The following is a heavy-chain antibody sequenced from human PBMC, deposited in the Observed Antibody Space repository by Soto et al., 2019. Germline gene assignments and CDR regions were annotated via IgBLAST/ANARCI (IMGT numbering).Heavy chain of an antibody. J-gene: IGHJ6*02. D-gene: IGHD1-26*01. Sequence: SVKVSCKASGGTFSSYAISWVRQAPGQGLEWMGGIIPIFGTANYAQKFQGRVTITADESTSTAYMELSSLRSEDTAVYYCALYSGSYPGGYYYYGMDVWGQGTTVTVSS. CDR3: ALYSGSYPGGYYYYGMDV. V-gene: IGHV1-69*13. CDR1: GGTFSSYA. CDR2: IIPIFGTA.